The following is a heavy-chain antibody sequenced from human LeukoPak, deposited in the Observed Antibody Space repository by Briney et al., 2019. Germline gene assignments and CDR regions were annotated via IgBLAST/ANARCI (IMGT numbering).Heavy chain of an antibody. J-gene: IGHJ4*02. D-gene: IGHD3-22*01. V-gene: IGHV1-18*01. Sequence: GASVKVSCKASGYTFTSYGISWVRQAPGQGLEWMGWISAYIGNTNYAQKLQGRVTMTTDTSTSTAYMELRSLRSDDTAVYYCARHVPKTYYYDSSGFFFDYWGQGTLVTVSS. CDR2: ISAYIGNT. CDR1: GYTFTSYG. CDR3: ARHVPKTYYYDSSGFFFDY.